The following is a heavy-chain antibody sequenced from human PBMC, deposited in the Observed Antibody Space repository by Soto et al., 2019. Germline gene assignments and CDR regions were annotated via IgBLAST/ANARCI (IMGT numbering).Heavy chain of an antibody. Sequence: GGSLRLSCVGSGFTFTNYWVSWVRQTPGKGLEWVAHTNEDASDKYYVDSVKGRFTISRDNPKNSMSLQMNSLRVDDTALYFCVSWSSGNSGPHYTYWGQGALVTVSS. V-gene: IGHV3-7*01. J-gene: IGHJ4*02. CDR2: TNEDASDK. CDR1: GFTFTNYW. D-gene: IGHD1-26*01. CDR3: VSWSSGNSGPHYTY.